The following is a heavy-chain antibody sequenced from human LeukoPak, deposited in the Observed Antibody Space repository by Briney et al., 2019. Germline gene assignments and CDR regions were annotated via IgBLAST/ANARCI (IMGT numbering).Heavy chain of an antibody. CDR1: GYTFTSYG. D-gene: IGHD3-16*01. CDR2: ISANNGDT. Sequence: GASVKVSCKASGYTFTSYGIAWVRQAPGQGLQWMGWISANNGDTSYSQKLQGRVTMTTDPSTNTAYMELRSLTSDDTAVYYCARDPPGLTLGSPGDYWGQGTLVIVSS. V-gene: IGHV1-18*01. CDR3: ARDPPGLTLGSPGDY. J-gene: IGHJ4*02.